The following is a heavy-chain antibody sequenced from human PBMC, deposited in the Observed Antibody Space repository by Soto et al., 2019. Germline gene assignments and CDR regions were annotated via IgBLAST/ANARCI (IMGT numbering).Heavy chain of an antibody. Sequence: GGSLRLSCAASGFTFSSYEMNWVRQAPGKGLEWVSIISNDGSNTYSAESVKGRFTMSRDNSKNKLYLQMNSLRLEDTAIYFCARDRKWATFGVLTQYGMDVWGKGTTVTV. CDR1: GFTFSSYE. CDR2: ISNDGSNT. CDR3: ARDRKWATFGVLTQYGMDV. J-gene: IGHJ6*04. V-gene: IGHV3-30*04. D-gene: IGHD3-3*01.